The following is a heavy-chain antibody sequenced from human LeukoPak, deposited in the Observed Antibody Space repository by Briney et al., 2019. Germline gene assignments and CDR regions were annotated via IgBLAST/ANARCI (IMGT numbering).Heavy chain of an antibody. CDR2: INHSGST. CDR1: GGSFSGYY. Sequence: SETLSLTCAVYGGSFSGYYWSWIRQPPGKGLEWIGEINHSGSTNYNPSLKSRVTIPVDTSKNQFSLKLSSVTAADTAVYYCASGQSPAFDYWGQGTLVAVSS. J-gene: IGHJ4*02. D-gene: IGHD6-25*01. CDR3: ASGQSPAFDY. V-gene: IGHV4-34*01.